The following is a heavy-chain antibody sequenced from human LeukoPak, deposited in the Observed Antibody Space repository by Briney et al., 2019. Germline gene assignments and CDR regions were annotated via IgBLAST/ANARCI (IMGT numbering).Heavy chain of an antibody. CDR3: ARDQVARDIVVVVSATGTIDY. Sequence: ASVKVSCKASGYTFTGYYMHWVRQAPGQGLEWMGWINPNSGGTNYAQNFQGRVTMTRDTSISTAYMELSRLKSDDTAVYYCARDQVARDIVVVVSATGTIDYWGQGTLVTVSS. CDR2: INPNSGGT. D-gene: IGHD2-15*01. V-gene: IGHV1-2*02. CDR1: GYTFTGYY. J-gene: IGHJ4*02.